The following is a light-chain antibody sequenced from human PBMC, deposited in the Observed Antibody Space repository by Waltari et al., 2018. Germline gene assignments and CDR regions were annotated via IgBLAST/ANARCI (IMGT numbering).Light chain of an antibody. Sequence: IVMTQSPATLSVSPGERATLSCRASQSVSNLAWSQQKPGQAPRLLIYGASTSATGIPARFSGSGSGIEFTLTISSLQSEDFAVYYCQQYNNWPPTFGQGTKVEIK. V-gene: IGKV3-15*01. CDR2: GAS. CDR3: QQYNNWPPT. CDR1: QSVSN. J-gene: IGKJ1*01.